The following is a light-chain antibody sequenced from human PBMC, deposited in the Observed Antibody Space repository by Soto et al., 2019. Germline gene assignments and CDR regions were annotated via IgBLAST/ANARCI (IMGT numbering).Light chain of an antibody. V-gene: IGKV3-20*01. CDR1: QSVSSSY. CDR2: GAS. CDR3: QQYGNSPPWT. Sequence: EIVLTQSPGTLSLSPGERATLSCRASQSVSSSYLAWYQQKPGQAPSLLIYGASSRATGIPDRFSGSGSGTDFYLTISRLEPEDFAVYYCQQYGNSPPWTFGQGTKVEIK. J-gene: IGKJ1*01.